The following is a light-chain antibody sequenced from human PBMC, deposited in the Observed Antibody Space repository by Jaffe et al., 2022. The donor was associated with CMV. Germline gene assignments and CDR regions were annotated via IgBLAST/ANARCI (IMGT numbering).Light chain of an antibody. CDR3: QQYNSYSHPYT. V-gene: IGKV1-5*03. CDR1: QSISSW. Sequence: DIQMTQSPSTLSASVGDRVTITCRASQSISSWLAWYQQKPGKAPKLLIYKASSLESGVPSRFSGSGSGTEFTLTISSLQPDDFATYYCQQYNSYSHPYTFGQGTKLEIK. CDR2: KAS. J-gene: IGKJ2*01.